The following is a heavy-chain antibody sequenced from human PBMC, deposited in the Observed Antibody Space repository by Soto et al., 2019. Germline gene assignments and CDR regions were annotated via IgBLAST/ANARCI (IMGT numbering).Heavy chain of an antibody. J-gene: IGHJ4*02. Sequence: QVQLVESGGGVVQPGRSLRLSCAASGFTFSSYGMHWVRQAPGKGLEWVAVIWYDGSNKYYADSVKGRFTISRDNSKNTLYLQMNSLRAEDTAVYYCARDLGDYVWGSYRSSPPYIDYWGQGTLVTVSS. CDR3: ARDLGDYVWGSYRSSPPYIDY. V-gene: IGHV3-33*01. D-gene: IGHD3-16*02. CDR1: GFTFSSYG. CDR2: IWYDGSNK.